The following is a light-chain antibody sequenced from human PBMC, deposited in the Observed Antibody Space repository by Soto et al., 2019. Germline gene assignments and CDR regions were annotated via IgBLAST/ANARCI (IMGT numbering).Light chain of an antibody. J-gene: IGKJ1*01. V-gene: IGKV3-20*01. Sequence: EIVLSQSPGTLSFSPGERATLSCRASQSVSSSYLAWYQQKPGQAPRLLIYGASNRATGIPDRFSGSGSGTDFTLTISRLEPEDFAMYFCKQYVSSPQTFGQGTKVDI. CDR1: QSVSSSY. CDR2: GAS. CDR3: KQYVSSPQT.